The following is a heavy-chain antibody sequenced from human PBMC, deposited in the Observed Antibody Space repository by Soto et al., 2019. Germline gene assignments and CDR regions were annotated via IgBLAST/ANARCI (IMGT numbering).Heavy chain of an antibody. J-gene: IGHJ6*02. Sequence: GGSLRLSCAASGFTFSIYSMNWVRQAPGKGLEWVSSISSSSSYIYYADSVKGRFTISRDNAKNSLYLQMNSLRAEDTAVYYCAGYDYYYDGMDVWGQGTTVTVSS. CDR3: AGYDYYYDGMDV. V-gene: IGHV3-21*01. D-gene: IGHD5-12*01. CDR1: GFTFSIYS. CDR2: ISSSSSYI.